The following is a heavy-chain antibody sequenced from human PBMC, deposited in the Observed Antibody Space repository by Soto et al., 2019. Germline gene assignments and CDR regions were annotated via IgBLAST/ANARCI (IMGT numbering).Heavy chain of an antibody. CDR3: ARVAVAGTSPRPHGFDS. CDR1: GYIFSSYG. D-gene: IGHD6-19*01. V-gene: IGHV1-18*01. CDR2: ISAYIGDT. J-gene: IGHJ5*01. Sequence: VASVKVSCKTSGYIFSSYGISWVRQAPGQGLEWMGWISAYIGDTKYAQTLQGRVTMTTDTSTKTAYMELRSLRFDDTAVYYCARVAVAGTSPRPHGFDSWGQGTLVTVS.